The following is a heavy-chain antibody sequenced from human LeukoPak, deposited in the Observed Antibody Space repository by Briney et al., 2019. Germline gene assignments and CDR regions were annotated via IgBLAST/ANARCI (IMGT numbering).Heavy chain of an antibody. D-gene: IGHD6-19*01. Sequence: ASVKVSCKASGYTFTSYDINWVRQATGQGLEWMGYMNPNSGNTGYAQKFQGRVTMTRNTSISTAYMELSSLRSEDTAVYYCARDLYSSGWTDAFDIWGQGTMVTVSS. CDR1: GYTFTSYD. V-gene: IGHV1-8*01. J-gene: IGHJ3*02. CDR2: MNPNSGNT. CDR3: ARDLYSSGWTDAFDI.